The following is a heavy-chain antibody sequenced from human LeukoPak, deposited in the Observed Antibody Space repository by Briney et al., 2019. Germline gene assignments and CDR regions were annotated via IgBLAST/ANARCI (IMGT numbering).Heavy chain of an antibody. J-gene: IGHJ6*03. CDR2: IYSGGGT. Sequence: PGGSLRLSCAASGFTVSSNYMSWVRQAPGKGLEWVSVIYSGGGTYYADSVKGRFTISRDNSKNTLYLQMNSLRAEDTAVYYCARDRRVAARRGYYYYMDVWGKGTTVTVSS. V-gene: IGHV3-53*01. CDR1: GFTVSSNY. CDR3: ARDRRVAARRGYYYYMDV. D-gene: IGHD6-6*01.